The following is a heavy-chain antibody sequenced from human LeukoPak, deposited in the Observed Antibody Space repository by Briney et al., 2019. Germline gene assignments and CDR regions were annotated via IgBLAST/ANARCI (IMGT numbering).Heavy chain of an antibody. CDR2: IYYSGST. Sequence: SETLSLTCTVSSGSISSGGYYWSWIRQPPGKGLEWIGYIYYSGSTYYNPSLKSRVTISVDTSKNQFSLKLSSVTAADTAVYYCARGWREPTYYYYGMDVWGQGTTVTVSS. J-gene: IGHJ6*02. CDR3: ARGWREPTYYYYGMDV. D-gene: IGHD1-26*01. CDR1: SGSISSGGYY. V-gene: IGHV4-30-4*08.